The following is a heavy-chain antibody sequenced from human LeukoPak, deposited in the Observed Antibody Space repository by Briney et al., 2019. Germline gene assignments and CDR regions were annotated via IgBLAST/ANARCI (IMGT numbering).Heavy chain of an antibody. CDR2: IYPGDSDT. V-gene: IGHV5-51*01. J-gene: IGHJ4*02. CDR1: GYSFTSYW. CDR3: ARQLYGGNSGAYFDY. D-gene: IGHD4-23*01. Sequence: GESLKISCKGSGYSFTSYWIGWVRQMTGKGLEWMGIIYPGDSDTRYSPSFQGQVTISADKSISTAYLQWSSLKASDTAMYYCARQLYGGNSGAYFDYWGQGTLVTVSS.